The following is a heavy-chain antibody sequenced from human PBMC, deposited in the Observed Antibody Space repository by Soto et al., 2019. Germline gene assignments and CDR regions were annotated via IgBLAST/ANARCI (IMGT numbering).Heavy chain of an antibody. D-gene: IGHD2-8*01. Sequence: QVQLVESGGGVVQPGRSLRLSCAASGFTFSSYAMHWVRQAPGKGLEWVAVISYDGSNKYYADSVKGRFTISRDNSKNTLYLQMNSLRAEDTAVYYCARDRDGYCTNGVCPREENDDYWGQGTLVTVSS. CDR2: ISYDGSNK. J-gene: IGHJ4*02. V-gene: IGHV3-30-3*01. CDR3: ARDRDGYCTNGVCPREENDDY. CDR1: GFTFSSYA.